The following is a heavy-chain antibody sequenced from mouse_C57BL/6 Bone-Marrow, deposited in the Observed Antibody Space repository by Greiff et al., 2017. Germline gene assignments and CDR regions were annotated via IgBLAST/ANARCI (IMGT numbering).Heavy chain of an antibody. V-gene: IGHV1-81*01. D-gene: IGHD4-1*01. Sequence: VKLVESGAELARPGASVKLSCKASGYTFTSYGISWVKQRTGQGLEWIGELYPRNGNTNYNEKFKGKATLTADKSSSTAYMELRSLTSEDSAVYFCARHWGSYYFDYWCQGTALTVSA. CDR1: GYTFTSYG. J-gene: IGHJ2*01. CDR2: LYPRNGNT. CDR3: ARHWGSYYFDY.